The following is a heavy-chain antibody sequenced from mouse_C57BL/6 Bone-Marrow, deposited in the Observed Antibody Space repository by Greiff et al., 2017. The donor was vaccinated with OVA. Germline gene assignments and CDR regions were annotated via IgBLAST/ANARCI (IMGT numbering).Heavy chain of an antibody. Sequence: EVKLMESGGGLVQSGRSLRLSCATSGFTFSDFYMEWVRQAPGKGLEWIAASRNKANDYTTEYSASVKGRFIVSRDTSQSILYLQMNALRAEDTAIYYCARDAEGKPRYFDVWGTGTTVTVSS. J-gene: IGHJ1*03. D-gene: IGHD3-3*01. CDR2: SRNKANDYTT. CDR1: GFTFSDFY. V-gene: IGHV7-1*01. CDR3: ARDAEGKPRYFDV.